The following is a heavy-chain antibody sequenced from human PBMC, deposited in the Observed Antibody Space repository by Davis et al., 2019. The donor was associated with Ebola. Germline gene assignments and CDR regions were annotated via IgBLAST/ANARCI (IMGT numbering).Heavy chain of an antibody. Sequence: SVQVSCKASGGTFSYSISWVRQAPGQGLEWMGRIIPILGIANYAQKFQGRVTIPADKSTSTAYMELSSLRSEDTAVYYCARGGNEVTPIDYWGQGTLATVSS. CDR3: ARGGNEVTPIDY. CDR1: GGTFSYS. D-gene: IGHD2-21*02. CDR2: IIPILGIA. J-gene: IGHJ4*02. V-gene: IGHV1-69*04.